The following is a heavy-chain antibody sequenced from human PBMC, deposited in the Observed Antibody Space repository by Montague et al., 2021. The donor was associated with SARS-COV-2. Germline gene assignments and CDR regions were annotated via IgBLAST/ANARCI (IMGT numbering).Heavy chain of an antibody. D-gene: IGHD3-10*01. CDR3: ARDRFDFGAGRQGTIDF. J-gene: IGHJ4*02. CDR2: TYFTGKT. V-gene: IGHV4-4*07. CDR1: GDSITNHY. Sequence: SETLSLTCSVSGDSITNHYWSWIRQPAGKGLEWIGRTYFTGKTNFSPFFSSRLTMSADTSKNQFSLKLTSVTAADTAIYFCARDRFDFGAGRQGTIDFWGQGTLVTVS.